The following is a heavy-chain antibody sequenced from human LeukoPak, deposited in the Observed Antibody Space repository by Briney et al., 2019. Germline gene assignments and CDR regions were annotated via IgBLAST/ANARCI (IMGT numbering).Heavy chain of an antibody. CDR3: ARSQSLGY. CDR1: GFTFSSYW. Sequence: GGSLRLSCAASGFTFSSYWMSWVRQAPGKGLEWAANIKHDGSDKYYVDSVKGRFTISRDNAENSLYLQMNSLRAEDTAMYYCARSQSLGYWGQGTLVTVSS. CDR2: IKHDGSDK. V-gene: IGHV3-7*04. J-gene: IGHJ4*02.